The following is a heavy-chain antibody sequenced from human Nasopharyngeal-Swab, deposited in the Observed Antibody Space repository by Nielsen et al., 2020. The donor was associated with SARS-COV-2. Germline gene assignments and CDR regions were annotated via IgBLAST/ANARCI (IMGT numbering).Heavy chain of an antibody. CDR3: ARDSSTDLAARPDWFDP. Sequence: GESLKISCAASGFTFSSYGMHWVRQAPGKGLEWVAVISYDGSNKYYADSVKGRFTISRDNSKNTLYLQMNSLRAEDTAVYYCARDSSTDLAARPDWFDPWGQGTLVTVSS. CDR1: GFTFSSYG. CDR2: ISYDGSNK. D-gene: IGHD6-6*01. V-gene: IGHV3-30*03. J-gene: IGHJ5*02.